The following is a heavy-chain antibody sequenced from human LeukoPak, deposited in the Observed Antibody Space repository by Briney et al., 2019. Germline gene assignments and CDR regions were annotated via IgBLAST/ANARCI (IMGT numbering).Heavy chain of an antibody. J-gene: IGHJ4*02. CDR1: GFTFSSYS. CDR2: ISSSSSYI. CDR3: ARDSHYYDSSGYFFDY. V-gene: IGHV3-21*01. D-gene: IGHD3-22*01. Sequence: GGSLRLSCAASGFTFSSYSMNWVRQAPGKGLEWVSSISSSSSYIYYADSVKSRLTISRDNAKNSLYLQMNSLRAEDTAVYYCARDSHYYDSSGYFFDYWGQGTLVTVSS.